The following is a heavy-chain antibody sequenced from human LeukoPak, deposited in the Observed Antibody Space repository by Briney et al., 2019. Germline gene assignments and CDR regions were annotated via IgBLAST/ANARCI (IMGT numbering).Heavy chain of an antibody. V-gene: IGHV1-2*02. CDR2: INPNSGGT. J-gene: IGHJ4*02. CDR1: GYTFTDYY. CDR3: ARTAVAPRHGYSSGQYFDY. D-gene: IGHD6-19*01. Sequence: GASVKVSCKASGYTFTDYYMHWVRQAPGQGLEWMGWINPNSGGTNYAQKFQGRVTMTRDTSISTAYMELSRLRSDDTAVYYCARTAVAPRHGYSSGQYFDYWGQGTLVTVSS.